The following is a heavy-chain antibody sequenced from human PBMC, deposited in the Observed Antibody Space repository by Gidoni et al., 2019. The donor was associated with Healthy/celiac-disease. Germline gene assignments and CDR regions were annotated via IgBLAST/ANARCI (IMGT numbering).Heavy chain of an antibody. V-gene: IGHV1-69*01. CDR3: AREPGLRFGESLDY. J-gene: IGHJ4*02. CDR2: IIPIFGTA. Sequence: QVQLVQSGAEVQKPGSSVKVSCTASGGTFSSYAISWVRQAPGQGLEWTGGIIPIFGTANYAQKFQGRVTITADESTSTAYMELSSLRSEDTAVYYCAREPGLRFGESLDYWGQGTLVTVSS. D-gene: IGHD3-10*01. CDR1: GGTFSSYA.